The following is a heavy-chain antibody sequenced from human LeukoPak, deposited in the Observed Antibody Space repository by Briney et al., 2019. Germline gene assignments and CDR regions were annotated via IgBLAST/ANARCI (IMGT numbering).Heavy chain of an antibody. V-gene: IGHV3-23*01. J-gene: IGHJ4*02. CDR2: VSRNGEAT. CDR1: GFTFISHE. D-gene: IGHD2-21*02. Sequence: GGSLRLSCAASGFTFISHEMSWVRQAPGKGLEWVAVVSRNGEATDYRGSVKGRLTISRDNSKNMVYLEMNSLRAEDTAIYYCAREMVTAQHYFDYWGQGALVTVSS. CDR3: AREMVTAQHYFDY.